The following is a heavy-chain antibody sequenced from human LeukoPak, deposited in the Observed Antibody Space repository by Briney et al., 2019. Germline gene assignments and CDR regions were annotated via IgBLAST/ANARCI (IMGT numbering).Heavy chain of an antibody. CDR1: GFTFSSYS. J-gene: IGHJ5*02. CDR2: ISSSSSYI. Sequence: PGGSLRLSCAASGFTFSSYSMNWVRQAPGKGLEWVSSISSSSSYIYYADSVKGRFTISRDNAKNSRYLQMNSLRAEDTAVYYCARDKGYDFWSGYSLGFDPWGQGTLVTVSS. V-gene: IGHV3-21*01. D-gene: IGHD3-3*01. CDR3: ARDKGYDFWSGYSLGFDP.